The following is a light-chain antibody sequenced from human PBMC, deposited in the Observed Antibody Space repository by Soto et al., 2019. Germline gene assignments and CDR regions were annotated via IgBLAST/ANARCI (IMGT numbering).Light chain of an antibody. CDR3: CSYAGNYFWV. V-gene: IGLV2-11*01. J-gene: IGLJ3*02. CDR2: DVS. Sequence: QSVLTQPRSVSGSPGQSVTISCTGTSSDVGNYNYVSWYQQHPGKAPKLMIYDVSKRPSGVPDRFSGSKSGNTASLTISGLQAEDEADYYCCSYAGNYFWVFGGGTQLTVL. CDR1: SSDVGNYNY.